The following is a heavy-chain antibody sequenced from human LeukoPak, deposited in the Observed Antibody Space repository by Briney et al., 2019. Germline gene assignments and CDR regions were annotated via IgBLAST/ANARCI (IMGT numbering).Heavy chain of an antibody. Sequence: GGSLRLSCAASGFTFSGYWMHWVRHVPGKGLVWVSRIKSDGSTTSYADSVKGRFTISRDNAKNTLYLQMNSLRAEDTAVYYCAKSDWFDPWGQGTLVTVSS. CDR2: IKSDGSTT. V-gene: IGHV3-74*01. J-gene: IGHJ5*02. CDR3: AKSDWFDP. CDR1: GFTFSGYW.